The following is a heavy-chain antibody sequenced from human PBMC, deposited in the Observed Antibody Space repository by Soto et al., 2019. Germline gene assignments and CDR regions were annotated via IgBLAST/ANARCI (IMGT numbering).Heavy chain of an antibody. D-gene: IGHD3-22*01. CDR2: IYYSGST. V-gene: IGHV4-31*03. Sequence: SATLSLTCTVSGGSIISGGYYWSWIRQHPGKGLEWIGYIYYSGSTYYNPSLTSRVTISVDTSKNQFSLKLSSVTAADTAVYYCARLTYEYDSSDAFDIWGKGTMVTVSS. J-gene: IGHJ3*02. CDR1: GGSIISGGYY. CDR3: ARLTYEYDSSDAFDI.